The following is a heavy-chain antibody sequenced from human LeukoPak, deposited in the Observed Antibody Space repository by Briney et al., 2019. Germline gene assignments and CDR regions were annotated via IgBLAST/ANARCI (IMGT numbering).Heavy chain of an antibody. Sequence: GGSLRLSCAASGFTFSNYGMSWVRQAPGKGLEWVADIKQDGSEKYYVDSVKGRFTISRQNAKNSLSLQMNSLRAEDTAVYYCASPTIFGVVIYYWGQGTLVTVSS. CDR2: IKQDGSEK. V-gene: IGHV3-7*01. J-gene: IGHJ4*02. D-gene: IGHD3-3*01. CDR1: GFTFSNYG. CDR3: ASPTIFGVVIYY.